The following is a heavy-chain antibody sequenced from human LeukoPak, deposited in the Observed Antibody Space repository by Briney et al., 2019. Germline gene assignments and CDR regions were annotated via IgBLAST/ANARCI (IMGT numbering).Heavy chain of an antibody. J-gene: IGHJ6*02. V-gene: IGHV2-5*01. D-gene: IGHD2-2*01. CDR1: GLSLSTSGVG. CDR3: AHSEWDCSSTSCYYYYGMDV. CDR2: IYWNDDK. Sequence: SGPTLVKPTQTLTLTCTFFGLSLSTSGVGVGWIRQPPGKALEWLALIYWNDDKRYSPSLKSRLTITKDTTKNQVVLTMTNMDPVDTATYYCAHSEWDCSSTSCYYYYGMDVWGQGTTVTVSS.